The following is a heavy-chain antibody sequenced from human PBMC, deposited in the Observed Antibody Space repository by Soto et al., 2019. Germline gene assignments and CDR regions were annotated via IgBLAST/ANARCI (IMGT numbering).Heavy chain of an antibody. CDR1: GYSFTSYW. D-gene: IGHD2-8*01. Sequence: ESLQISCKGSGYSFTSYWISWVRQMPGKGLEWMGRIDPSDSYTNYSPSFQGHVTISADKSISTAYLQWSSLKASDTAMYYCPIMRYCTNGVSYPNGMDVSVLGPTVSVSS. CDR3: PIMRYCTNGVSYPNGMDV. V-gene: IGHV5-10-1*01. CDR2: IDPSDSYT. J-gene: IGHJ6*02.